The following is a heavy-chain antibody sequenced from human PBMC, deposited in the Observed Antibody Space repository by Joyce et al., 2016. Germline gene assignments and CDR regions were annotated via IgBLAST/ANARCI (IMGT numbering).Heavy chain of an antibody. CDR2: ISNSWRT. CDR3: ARGIPTISSYYDSSGQPYYFDY. D-gene: IGHD3-22*01. J-gene: IGHJ4*02. V-gene: IGHV4-31*03. Sequence: QVQLQESGPGLVRPSQTLSLTCTVSGVSFSSGAYYWNWVLQYPGAGLEWMGYISNSWRTFYSLFLMRRLTISVDTSQTQFSLNLSSVTAADTAVYYCARGIPTISSYYDSSGQPYYFDYWGQGTLVSVSS. CDR1: GVSFSSGAYY.